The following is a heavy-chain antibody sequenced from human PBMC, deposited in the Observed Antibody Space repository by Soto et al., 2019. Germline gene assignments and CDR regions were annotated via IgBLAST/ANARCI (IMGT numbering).Heavy chain of an antibody. D-gene: IGHD1-26*01. CDR3: AREQWELLTSPGQDYLYYHGMDV. CDR1: GFTFTSSA. Sequence: SVKVPCKASGFTFTSSAMQWVRQARGQRLEWIGWIVVGSGNTNYAQKFQERVTITRDMSTSTAYMELNSLRGEDTAVFYCAREQWELLTSPGQDYLYYHGMDVWGQGTTVTVSS. CDR2: IVVGSGNT. J-gene: IGHJ6*02. V-gene: IGHV1-58*02.